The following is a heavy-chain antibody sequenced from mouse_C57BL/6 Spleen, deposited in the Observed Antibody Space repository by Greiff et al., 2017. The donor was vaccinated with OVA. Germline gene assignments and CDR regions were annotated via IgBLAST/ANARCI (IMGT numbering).Heavy chain of an antibody. D-gene: IGHD3-3*01. CDR2: INPSSGYT. CDR3: ARCRDRGMDY. V-gene: IGHV1-4*01. Sequence: VQLQQSGAELARPGASVKMSCKASGYTFTSYTMHWVKQRPGQGLEWIGYINPSSGYTKYNQKFKDKATLTADKSSSTAYMQLSSLTSEDSAVYYCARCRDRGMDYWGQGTSVTVSS. J-gene: IGHJ4*01. CDR1: GYTFTSYT.